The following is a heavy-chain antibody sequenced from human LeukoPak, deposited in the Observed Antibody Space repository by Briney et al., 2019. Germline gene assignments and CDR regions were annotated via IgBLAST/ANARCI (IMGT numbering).Heavy chain of an antibody. CDR2: ISGSGGST. CDR1: GFTFGVYA. J-gene: IGHJ4*02. Sequence: PGGSLRLSCTASGFTFGVYAMSCVRQAPGKGLEWVSAISGSGGSTYYADSVKGRFTISRDNSKTTLYLQMNRLRAEDTAVYYCAKTPAGYYAVFDYCGQGTLVTVSS. CDR3: AKTPAGYYAVFDY. V-gene: IGHV3-23*01. D-gene: IGHD3-22*01.